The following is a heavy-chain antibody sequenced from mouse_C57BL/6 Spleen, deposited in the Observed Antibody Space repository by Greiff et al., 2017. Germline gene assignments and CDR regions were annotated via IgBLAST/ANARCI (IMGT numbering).Heavy chain of an antibody. V-gene: IGHV1-72*01. CDR3: ASCYDYDAGFAY. D-gene: IGHD2-4*01. CDR1: GYTFPSSW. Sequence: QVQLKQPGAELVKPGASVKLSCTASGYTFPSSWMHWVKQRPGRGLEWIGRIDPNSGGNKYNEKFKSKATLTVDKPSITAYMQHSSLTSEDSAVYDCASCYDYDAGFAYWGQGTLVTVSA. J-gene: IGHJ3*01. CDR2: IDPNSGGN.